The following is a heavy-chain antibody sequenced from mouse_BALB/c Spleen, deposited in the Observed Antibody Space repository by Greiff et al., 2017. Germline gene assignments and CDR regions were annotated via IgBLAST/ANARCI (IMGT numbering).Heavy chain of an antibody. CDR2: ISYDGSN. Sequence: EVKLMESGPGLVKPSQSLSLTCSVTGYSITSGYYWNWIRQFPGNKLEWMGYISYDGSNNYNPSLKNRISITRDTSKNQFFLKLNSVTTEDTATYYCARGGENFYYFDYWGQGTTLTVSS. CDR1: GYSITSGYY. CDR3: ARGGENFYYFDY. J-gene: IGHJ2*01. V-gene: IGHV3-6*02.